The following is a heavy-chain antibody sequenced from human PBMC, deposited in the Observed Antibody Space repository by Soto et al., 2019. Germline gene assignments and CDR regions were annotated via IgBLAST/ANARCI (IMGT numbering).Heavy chain of an antibody. V-gene: IGHV3-72*01. Sequence: EVQLVESGGGLVQPGGSLRLSCAASGFTFSDHYMDWVRQAPGKGLEWVGRSRNKANSYTTEYAASVRGRFTISRDDSKNSLYLQMNSLKTEDTAVSYSARDVGSWGQGTLVTVSS. CDR2: SRNKANSYTT. J-gene: IGHJ5*01. CDR1: GFTFSDHY. CDR3: ARDVGS.